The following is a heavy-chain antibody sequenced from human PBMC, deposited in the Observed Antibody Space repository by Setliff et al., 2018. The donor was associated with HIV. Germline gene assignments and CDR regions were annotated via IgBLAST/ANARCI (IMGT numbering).Heavy chain of an antibody. CDR1: GYTFTGYY. CDR3: ARLPFITIFGVLNGDDGFDI. Sequence: ASVKVSCKASGYTFTGYYMHWVRQAPGQGPEWLGRINPKSGGTRCAQKFQGRVSMTRDTAISTAYMELSRLRSDDSAVYYCARLPFITIFGVLNGDDGFDIWGQGTMVTVSS. CDR2: INPKSGGT. V-gene: IGHV1-2*06. J-gene: IGHJ3*02. D-gene: IGHD3-3*01.